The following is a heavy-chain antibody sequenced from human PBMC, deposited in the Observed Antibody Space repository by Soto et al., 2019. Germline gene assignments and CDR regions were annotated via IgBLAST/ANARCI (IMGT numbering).Heavy chain of an antibody. CDR3: ASAYHRGAFDS. V-gene: IGHV4-4*02. J-gene: IGHJ4*02. D-gene: IGHD1-26*01. Sequence: QVQLQESGPGLVKPSGTLSLTCAVSSGSISSNNWWTWVRQPPGKGLEWIGSIYHGGNTNYNPSLKSRVTTAVDKSTHQFSLKVSAVTAADTAVYYCASAYHRGAFDSWGQGTLVTVSS. CDR2: IYHGGNT. CDR1: SGSISSNNW.